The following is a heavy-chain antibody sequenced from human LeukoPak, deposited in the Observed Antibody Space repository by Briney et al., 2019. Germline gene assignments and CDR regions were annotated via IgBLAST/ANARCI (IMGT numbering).Heavy chain of an antibody. V-gene: IGHV3-23*01. CDR1: GFTFSSYA. J-gene: IGHJ3*02. CDR3: AKKRDAFDI. Sequence: PGGSLRLSCVASGFTFSSYAMGWVRQAPGKRPEWVSSLTDSGGTTYYVDSVKGRFTISRDNSKNTLYQHMNSLRAEDTAMYYCAKKRDAFDIWGQGTVVAVSS. D-gene: IGHD5-24*01. CDR2: LTDSGGTT.